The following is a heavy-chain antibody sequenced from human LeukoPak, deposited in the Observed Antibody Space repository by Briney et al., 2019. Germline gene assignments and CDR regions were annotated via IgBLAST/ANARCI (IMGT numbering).Heavy chain of an antibody. V-gene: IGHV4-4*01. CDR3: ARNGGHNQEH. CDR1: GFTFSSYG. Sequence: PGGSLRLSCAASGFTFSSYGMHWVRQPPGKGLAWIGEFSHSGITNFNPSLKSRVTISVDKSRNQFSLNLISVTAADTAVYFCARNGGHNQEHWGQGTLVTVSS. CDR2: FSHSGIT. D-gene: IGHD1-1*01. J-gene: IGHJ4*02.